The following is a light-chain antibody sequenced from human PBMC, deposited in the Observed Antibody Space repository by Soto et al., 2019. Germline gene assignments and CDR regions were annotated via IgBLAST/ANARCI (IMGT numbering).Light chain of an antibody. Sequence: DIQMTQSPSSLSASVGDRVTITCRASQIISSFLNWYQQEPGKAPKLLIYGASSLQRWVPSSFSGGGSGTDFTLTIGSLQPEDFETSYCQPSNRTQYTFGQGTELEIK. CDR2: GAS. CDR3: QPSNRTQYT. CDR1: QIISSF. J-gene: IGKJ2*01. V-gene: IGKV1-39*01.